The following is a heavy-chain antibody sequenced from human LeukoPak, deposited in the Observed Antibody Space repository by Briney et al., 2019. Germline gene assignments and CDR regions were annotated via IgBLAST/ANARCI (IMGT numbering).Heavy chain of an antibody. J-gene: IGHJ4*02. V-gene: IGHV3-23*01. CDR2: INYSGGHK. CDR3: AKDDSMTLDHFDY. Sequence: GGSLRLSCVASGFTFKNCAMSWVRQAPGKGLEWVSGINYSGGHKYYADSVKGRFTISRDNSKNTLSLQMNSLTTEDTAVYYCAKDDSMTLDHFDYWGQGALVTVSS. D-gene: IGHD4-11*01. CDR1: GFTFKNCA.